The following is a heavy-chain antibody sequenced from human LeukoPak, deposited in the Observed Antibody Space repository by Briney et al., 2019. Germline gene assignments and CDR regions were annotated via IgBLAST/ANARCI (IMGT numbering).Heavy chain of an antibody. D-gene: IGHD6-13*01. J-gene: IGHJ4*02. CDR3: AREQAGTSGWYTVDS. V-gene: IGHV3-23*01. Sequence: GRSLRLSCAASGFAFSTYAMDWVRQAPGKGLQWVSAFSRRGTTHYADSVRGRFTISRDNSKNVLYLQMNSLRVDDTAIYYCAREQAGTSGWYTVDSWGQGTLVTVSS. CDR2: FSRRGTT. CDR1: GFAFSTYA.